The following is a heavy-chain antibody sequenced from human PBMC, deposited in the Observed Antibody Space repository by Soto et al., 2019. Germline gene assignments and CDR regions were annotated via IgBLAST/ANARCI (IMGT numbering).Heavy chain of an antibody. CDR2: INHSGST. Sequence: SETLSLTCAVYGGSFSGYYWSWIRQPPGKGLEWIGEINHSGSTNYNPSLKSRVTISVDTSKNQFSLKLSSVTAADTAVYYCARGRGYCSGGSCYSLYYGMDVWGQGTTVTVSS. CDR3: ARGRGYCSGGSCYSLYYGMDV. V-gene: IGHV4-34*01. CDR1: GGSFSGYY. J-gene: IGHJ6*02. D-gene: IGHD2-15*01.